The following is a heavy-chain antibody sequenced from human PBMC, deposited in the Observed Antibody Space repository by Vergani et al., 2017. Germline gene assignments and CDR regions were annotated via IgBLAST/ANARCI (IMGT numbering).Heavy chain of an antibody. CDR1: GYTFTDYF. CDR3: ARVGTSSNRDYFDY. V-gene: IGHV1-2*02. CDR2: INPNSGGT. D-gene: IGHD2-2*01. Sequence: QVQLVQSGAEVKKPGASVKVSCKASGYTFTDYFMHWVRQAPGQGLEWMGLINPNSGGTNYAQKFQGRVTMTRDTSISPAYMDLSNLRSDDTAVYYCARVGTSSNRDYFDYWGQGTLVTVSS. J-gene: IGHJ4*02.